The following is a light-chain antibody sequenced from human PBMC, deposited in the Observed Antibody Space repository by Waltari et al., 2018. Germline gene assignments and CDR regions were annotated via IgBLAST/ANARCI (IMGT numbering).Light chain of an antibody. Sequence: EIVMTQSPATLSVFPGERATLSCRASQSIRSNLAWYQHKPGQAPRLLIYGASTRATGIPARCSGRGSGTEFTLTMSSLQSEDFAVYFCQQYDNWLGTFGQGTKVEIK. J-gene: IGKJ1*01. CDR2: GAS. CDR3: QQYDNWLGT. CDR1: QSIRSN. V-gene: IGKV3-15*01.